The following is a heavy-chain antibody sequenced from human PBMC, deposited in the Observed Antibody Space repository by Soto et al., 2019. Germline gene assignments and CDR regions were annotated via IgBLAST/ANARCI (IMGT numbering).Heavy chain of an antibody. V-gene: IGHV4-31*03. Sequence: LSLTCTVSSGSISSGSYYWSWIRQHPGEGLEWIGYIYYSGSAYYNPSLKSRVTISIDTSKNQFSLNLSSVTAADTAVYYCARASYQDNSGHDHWGQGTLVTVSS. J-gene: IGHJ5*02. D-gene: IGHD3-22*01. CDR2: IYYSGSA. CDR3: ARASYQDNSGHDH. CDR1: SGSISSGSYY.